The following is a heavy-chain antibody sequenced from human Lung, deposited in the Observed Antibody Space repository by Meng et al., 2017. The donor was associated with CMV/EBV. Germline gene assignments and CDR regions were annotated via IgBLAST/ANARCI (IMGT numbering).Heavy chain of an antibody. Sequence: SCAASGFDFKNYDMHWVRQAPGKGLEWVAVISHDERNIYYADSVRDRLTVSRDNSRSTVYLDMTSLRREDTAVYHCATLAYKKGIKDYWGQGTPVTVSS. V-gene: IGHV3-30*03. CDR2: ISHDERNI. CDR3: ATLAYKKGIKDY. J-gene: IGHJ4*02. D-gene: IGHD1-1*01. CDR1: GFDFKNYD.